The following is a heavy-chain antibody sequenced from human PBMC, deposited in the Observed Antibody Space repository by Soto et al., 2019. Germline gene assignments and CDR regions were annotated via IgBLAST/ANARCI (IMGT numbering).Heavy chain of an antibody. CDR3: EKDPFISSSHDAFDI. J-gene: IGHJ3*02. V-gene: IGHV3-23*01. CDR2: ISGSGGST. D-gene: IGHD6-13*01. Sequence: GGSLRLSCAASGFTFSSYAMSWVRQAPGKGLEWVSAISGSGGSTYYADSVKGRFTIYRDNSKNTLYLQMNSLRAEDTAVYYCEKDPFISSSHDAFDIWGQGTMVTVSS. CDR1: GFTFSSYA.